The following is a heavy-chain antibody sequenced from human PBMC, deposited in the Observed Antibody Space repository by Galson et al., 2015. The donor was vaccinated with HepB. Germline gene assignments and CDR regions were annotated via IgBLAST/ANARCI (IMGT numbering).Heavy chain of an antibody. V-gene: IGHV4-34*01. D-gene: IGHD3-22*01. J-gene: IGHJ6*02. CDR1: GGSFSGYY. CDR3: AGGVYYDSSSFCSMDV. CDR2: INHSGST. Sequence: SETLSLTCAVYGGSFSGYYWSWIRQPPRKGLEWIGEINHSGSTNYNPSLKSRVTISVDTSKNQFSLKLSSVTAADTAVYYCAGGVYYDSSSFCSMDVWGQGTTVTVSS.